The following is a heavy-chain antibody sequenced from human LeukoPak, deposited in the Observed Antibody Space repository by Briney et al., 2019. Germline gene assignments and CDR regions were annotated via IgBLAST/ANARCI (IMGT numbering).Heavy chain of an antibody. CDR1: GFTFRNYW. J-gene: IGHJ4*02. V-gene: IGHV3-7*01. CDR3: TTDGAD. CDR2: IHPDGNEK. Sequence: GGSLRLSCAASGFTFRNYWMSWVRQAAGKGLEWLANIHPDGNEKYHVDSVKGRFTISRDNAKDSLYLQMSSLRAEDTAVYYCTTDGADWGQGALVTVSS.